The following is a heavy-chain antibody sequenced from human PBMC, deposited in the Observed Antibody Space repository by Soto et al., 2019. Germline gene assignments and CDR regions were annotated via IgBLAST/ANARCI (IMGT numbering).Heavy chain of an antibody. Sequence: ASVKVSCKASGYTFTSYGISWVRQAPGQGLEWMGWISAYNGNTNYAQKLQGRVTMTTDTSTSTAYMELRSLRSDDTAVYYCARDKSIVATGGAAAGSVEDYYNGMDVWGQGTTVTVSS. CDR3: ARDKSIVATGGAAAGSVEDYYNGMDV. CDR1: GYTFTSYG. J-gene: IGHJ6*02. D-gene: IGHD6-13*01. CDR2: ISAYNGNT. V-gene: IGHV1-18*04.